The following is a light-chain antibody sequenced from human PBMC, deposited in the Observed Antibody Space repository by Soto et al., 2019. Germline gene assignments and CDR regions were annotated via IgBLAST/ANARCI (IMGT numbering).Light chain of an antibody. CDR1: HGIGTA. Sequence: EIVLTQSPATLSVSPVEGATLPCIASHGIGTALAWYQQKPGQTPRLLIYGASNRATGIPDRFSGSGYGTDFNLTISRLETEDFAVYYCQQYGSSSWTFGQGTKVDIK. CDR2: GAS. V-gene: IGKV3-20*01. J-gene: IGKJ1*01. CDR3: QQYGSSSWT.